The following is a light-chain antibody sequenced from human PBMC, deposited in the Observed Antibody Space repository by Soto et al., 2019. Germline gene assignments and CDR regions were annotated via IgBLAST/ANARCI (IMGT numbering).Light chain of an antibody. Sequence: DIQMTQSPSSLSASVGDRVTITCRASQTISNTLNWYQQRPGKPPNLLIYASSTLQSGVPPRFSGGGSGTEFTLTISSLQPEDFATYYCQQTYCTPITFGQGTRLEIK. CDR1: QTISNT. V-gene: IGKV1-39*01. J-gene: IGKJ5*01. CDR2: ASS. CDR3: QQTYCTPIT.